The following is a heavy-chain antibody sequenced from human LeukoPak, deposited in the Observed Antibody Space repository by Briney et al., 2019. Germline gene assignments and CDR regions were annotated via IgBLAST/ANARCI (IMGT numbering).Heavy chain of an antibody. J-gene: IGHJ4*02. D-gene: IGHD3-9*01. CDR1: GGTFNNYS. CDR2: IIPIFGTA. V-gene: IGHV1-69*05. CDR3: AGVDEGLDY. Sequence: SVKVSCKASGGTFNNYSISWVRQAPGQGLEWMGGIIPIFGTANYAQKFQGRVTITTDESTSTAYMELSSLRSEETAVYYCAGVDEGLDYWGQGTLVTVSS.